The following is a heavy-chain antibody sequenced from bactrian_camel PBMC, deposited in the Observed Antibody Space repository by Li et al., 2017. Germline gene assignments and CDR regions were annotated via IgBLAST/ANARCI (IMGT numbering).Heavy chain of an antibody. J-gene: IGHJ4*01. V-gene: IGHV3S53*01. Sequence: HVQLVESGGDSVQAGGSLNISCKISGDIGSDYCMAWFRQPPGKEREGVASINRDVSTTYKDFAKGRFTISIDAAKNILYLQMSSLKDEDTAVYYCALGSYASGWTALSAAAFQYWGQGTQVTVS. CDR3: ALGSYASGWTALSAAAFQY. D-gene: IGHD1*01. CDR2: INRDVST. CDR1: GDIGSDYC.